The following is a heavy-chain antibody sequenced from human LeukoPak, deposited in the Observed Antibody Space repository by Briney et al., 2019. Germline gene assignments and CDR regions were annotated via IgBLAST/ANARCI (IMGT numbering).Heavy chain of an antibody. CDR3: AKGVLRYFDY. J-gene: IGHJ4*02. Sequence: GGSLRLSCAASGFTFNNYAMSWVRQAPGKGPEWLSAISGSGGSTTDADSVKGRFTTSRDNSKNTLSLQMNTLRAEDTAVYYCAKGVLRYFDYWGQGTLVTVSS. CDR1: GFTFNNYA. V-gene: IGHV3-23*01. D-gene: IGHD3-9*01. CDR2: ISGSGGST.